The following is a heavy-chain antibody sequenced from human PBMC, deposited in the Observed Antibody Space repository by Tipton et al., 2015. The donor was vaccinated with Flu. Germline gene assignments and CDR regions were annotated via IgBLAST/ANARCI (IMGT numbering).Heavy chain of an antibody. Sequence: PGLVKPSETLSLTCTVSGGSISSYYWSWIRQPPGKGLEWIGYIFYTGSTNYNPSLKSRVSISVDTSKSQFSLKLNSVTAADTAIYYCAGGGGQTGLNWGQGTMVTVSS. CDR2: IFYTGST. CDR3: AGGGGQTGLN. V-gene: IGHV4-59*12. J-gene: IGHJ3*01. CDR1: GGSISSYY. D-gene: IGHD1-14*01.